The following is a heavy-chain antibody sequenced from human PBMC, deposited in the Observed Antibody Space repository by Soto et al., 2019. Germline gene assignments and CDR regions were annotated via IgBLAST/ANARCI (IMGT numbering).Heavy chain of an antibody. J-gene: IGHJ4*02. CDR2: ISAHNGNT. V-gene: IGHV1-18*01. Sequence: QVHLVQSGAEVKKPGASVKVSCKGSGYTFTSYGITWVRQAPGQGLEWMGWISAHNGNTDYAQRLQGRVTVTRDTSTSTAYLELRSLTSDDTAVYYCARGRYGDYWGQGALVTVSS. D-gene: IGHD1-1*01. CDR3: ARGRYGDY. CDR1: GYTFTSYG.